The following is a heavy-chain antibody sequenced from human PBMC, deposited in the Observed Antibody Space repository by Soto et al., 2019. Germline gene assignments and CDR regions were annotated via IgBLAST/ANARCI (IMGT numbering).Heavy chain of an antibody. J-gene: IGHJ5*01. V-gene: IGHV3-23*01. Sequence: GGSLRLSCAASGFKFSNYAMSWVRQAPGKGLEWVSLISATGGGTYCADSVKGRFTISRDNSHNTLYLQVHSLTAEDTAVYYCAKDRRAGGNSALYFDFGCQGALVTVSS. CDR1: GFKFSNYA. CDR3: AKDRRAGGNSALYFDF. CDR2: ISATGGGT. D-gene: IGHD3-16*01.